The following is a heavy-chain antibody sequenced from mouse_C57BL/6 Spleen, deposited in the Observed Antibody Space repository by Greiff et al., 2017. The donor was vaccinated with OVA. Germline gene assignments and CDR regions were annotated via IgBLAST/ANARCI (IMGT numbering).Heavy chain of an antibody. CDR2: IYPGSGNT. Sequence: VQLQQSGPELVKPGASVKISCKASGYSFTSYYIHWVKQRPGQGLEWIGWIYPGSGNTKYNEKFKGKATLTADTSSSTAYMQLSSLTSEDSAVYYGAKERGGYGNYVGYWGQGTTLTVSS. V-gene: IGHV1-66*01. CDR3: AKERGGYGNYVGY. J-gene: IGHJ2*01. CDR1: GYSFTSYY. D-gene: IGHD2-1*01.